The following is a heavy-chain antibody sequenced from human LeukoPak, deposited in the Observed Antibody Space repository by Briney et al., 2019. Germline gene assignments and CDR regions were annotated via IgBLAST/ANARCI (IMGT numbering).Heavy chain of an antibody. CDR2: ISYDGSNK. V-gene: IGHV3-30-3*01. Sequence: GGSLRLSCAASGFTFSSYAMHWVRQAPGKGLEWVAVISYDGSNKYYADSVKGRFTISRDNAENSLYLQMNSLRAEDTAFYYCARAGGSRYYYAMDVWGQGTTVTVSS. J-gene: IGHJ6*02. CDR1: GFTFSSYA. CDR3: ARAGGSRYYYAMDV. D-gene: IGHD3-16*01.